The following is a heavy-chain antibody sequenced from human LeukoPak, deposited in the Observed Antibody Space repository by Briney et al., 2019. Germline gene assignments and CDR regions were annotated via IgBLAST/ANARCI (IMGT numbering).Heavy chain of an antibody. Sequence: HSETLSLTCAVSGYSISSGYYWGWIRQPPGKGLEWIGSIYHSGSTYYNPSLKSRVTISVDTSKNQFSLKLSSVTAADTAVYYCARRPGWQQKGFLYYYYYMDVWGKGTTVTVSS. CDR2: IYHSGST. D-gene: IGHD5-24*01. CDR3: ARRPGWQQKGFLYYYYYMDV. V-gene: IGHV4-38-2*01. J-gene: IGHJ6*03. CDR1: GYSISSGYY.